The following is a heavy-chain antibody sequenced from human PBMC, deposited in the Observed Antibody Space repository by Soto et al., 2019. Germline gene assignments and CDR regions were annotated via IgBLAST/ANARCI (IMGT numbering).Heavy chain of an antibody. V-gene: IGHV1-2*02. D-gene: IGHD1-26*01. CDR3: ARGNRAGANSALWELFHRFDP. J-gene: IGHJ5*02. CDR2: INPNRGGT. Sequence: ASVLVSFAAAWYTFPRVASSWLRQTPGRWLEWMGWINPNRGGTNYAQKFQGRVTMTRDTSISTAYMELSRLRSDDTAVYYCARGNRAGANSALWELFHRFDPWGQGNLVNGSA. CDR1: WYTFPRVA.